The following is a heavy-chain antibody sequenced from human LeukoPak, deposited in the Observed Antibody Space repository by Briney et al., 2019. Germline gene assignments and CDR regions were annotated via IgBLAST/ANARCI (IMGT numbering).Heavy chain of an antibody. CDR3: ARFIAAAGYGFDY. CDR2: ISSSGSTI. Sequence: GGSLRLSCAASGFTFSSFEMNWVRQAPGKGLEWVSYISSSGSTIYYADSVKGRFTISRDNAKNSLYLQMNSLRAEDTAVYYCARFIAAAGYGFDYWGRGTLVTVSS. J-gene: IGHJ4*02. D-gene: IGHD6-13*01. CDR1: GFTFSSFE. V-gene: IGHV3-48*03.